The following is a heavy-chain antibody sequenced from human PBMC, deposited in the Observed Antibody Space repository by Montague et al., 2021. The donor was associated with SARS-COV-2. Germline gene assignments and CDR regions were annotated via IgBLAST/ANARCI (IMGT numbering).Heavy chain of an antibody. CDR1: GFSLSTSGVG. CDR2: IYWDDDK. D-gene: IGHD3-22*01. J-gene: IGHJ4*02. V-gene: IGHV2-5*02. Sequence: LALVKPTQTLTLTCTFSGFSLSTSGVGVGWIRQPPGKALEWLALIYWDDDKRYSPSLKSRLTITKDTSKNQVVLTMTNMDPVDTATYYCAHRRPLYYYDSSLSTFDYWGQGTLVTVSS. CDR3: AHRRPLYYYDSSLSTFDY.